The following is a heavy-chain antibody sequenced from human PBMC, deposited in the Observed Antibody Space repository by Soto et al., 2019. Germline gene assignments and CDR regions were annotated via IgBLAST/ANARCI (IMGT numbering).Heavy chain of an antibody. J-gene: IGHJ4*02. V-gene: IGHV3-49*04. CDR3: SRSLAIDFDS. CDR1: GFNFAAYT. Sequence: GGSLRLSCSASGFNFAAYTMSWVRLTPGKGLEWVGFIRRIAYGGTTDYAASVKGRSTISRDDSRKIVYLQMSRLKIEDTAVYYCSRSLAIDFDSWGQGTLVTVSS. CDR2: IRRIAYGGTT.